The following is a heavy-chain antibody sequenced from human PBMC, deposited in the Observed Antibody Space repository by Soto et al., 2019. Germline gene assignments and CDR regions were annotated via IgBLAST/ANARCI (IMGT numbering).Heavy chain of an antibody. CDR1: GFTFTSAW. J-gene: IGHJ4*02. D-gene: IGHD1-26*01. CDR2: IKSQNDGGTT. CDR3: VWQADFIGSWH. Sequence: PGGSLRLSCAASGFTFTSAWFNWVRQAPGKGLEWVGRIKSQNDGGTTDYAAPVRDRFTISRDDSRNTVYLQMDSLQIADTAVYFCVWQADFIGSWHWGQGSLVTVSS. V-gene: IGHV3-15*07.